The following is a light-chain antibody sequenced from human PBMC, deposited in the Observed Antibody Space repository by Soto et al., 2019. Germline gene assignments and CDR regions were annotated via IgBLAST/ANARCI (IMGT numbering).Light chain of an antibody. CDR2: DAS. J-gene: IGKJ1*01. V-gene: IGKV3-11*01. Sequence: EIVLTQSPATLSLSPGERATLSCRASQSVTNYLAWYQQNPGQAPRLLIYDASNRATGIPARFSGSGSGTDFILTISSPEPEDFAVYYCQQRSNWPSGTFGQGTKVEIK. CDR3: QQRSNWPSGT. CDR1: QSVTNY.